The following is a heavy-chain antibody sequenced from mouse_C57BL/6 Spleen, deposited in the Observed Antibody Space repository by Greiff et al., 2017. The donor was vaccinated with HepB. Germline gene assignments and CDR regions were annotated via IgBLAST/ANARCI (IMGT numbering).Heavy chain of an antibody. CDR2: IWSDGST. J-gene: IGHJ4*01. Sequence: VQVVESGPGLVAPSQSLSITCTVSGFSLTSYGVHWVRQPPGKGLEWLVVIWSDGSTTYNSALKSRLSISKDNSKSQGFLKMNSLQTDDRAMYYCARHEGPQEYYAMEYWGKGASVTVSS. V-gene: IGHV2-6-1*01. CDR1: GFSLTSYG. D-gene: IGHD3-3*01. CDR3: ARHEGPQEYYAMEY.